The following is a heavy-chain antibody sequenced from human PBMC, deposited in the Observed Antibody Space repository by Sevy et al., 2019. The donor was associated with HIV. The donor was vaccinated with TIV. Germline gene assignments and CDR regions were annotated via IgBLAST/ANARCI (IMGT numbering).Heavy chain of an antibody. CDR2: ISGLSNYI. CDR3: ARGVRTYDVFDL. CDR1: GFTFSDYN. J-gene: IGHJ3*01. V-gene: IGHV3-21*01. D-gene: IGHD6-6*01. Sequence: GGSLRLSCAASGFTFSDYNMNWVRQAPGKGLEWVSYISGLSNYIYYADSVKGRFSISRDNAKNSLFLQMNSLRAEDTALYYCARGVRTYDVFDLWGQGTMVTVSS.